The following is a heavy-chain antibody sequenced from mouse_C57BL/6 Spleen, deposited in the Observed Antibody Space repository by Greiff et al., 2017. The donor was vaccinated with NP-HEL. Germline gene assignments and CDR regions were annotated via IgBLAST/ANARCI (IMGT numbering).Heavy chain of an antibody. Sequence: EVQLQQSGPELVKPGASVKIPCKASGYTFTDYNMDWVKQSHGKSLEWIGDINPNNGGTIYNQKFKGKATLTVDKSSSTAYMELRSLTSEDTAVYYCARFYYVSSYEGYFDVWGTGTTVTVSS. CDR1: GYTFTDYN. J-gene: IGHJ1*03. V-gene: IGHV1-18*01. D-gene: IGHD1-1*01. CDR3: ARFYYVSSYEGYFDV. CDR2: INPNNGGT.